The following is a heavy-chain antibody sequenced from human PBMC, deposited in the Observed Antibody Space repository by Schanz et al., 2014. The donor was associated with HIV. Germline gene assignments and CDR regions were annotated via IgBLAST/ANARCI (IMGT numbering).Heavy chain of an antibody. D-gene: IGHD3-10*01. J-gene: IGHJ4*02. V-gene: IGHV1-69*01. CDR3: ARRSRFGYGSGSYDLDY. Sequence: QVQLVQSGAEVKKPGSSVKVSCKASGGTLSNYGISWVRQAPGQGLEWMGGIIRIFGSANYAPKFQDKVTITADESTSTAYMELSSLTSDDTAVYFCARRSRFGYGSGSYDLDYWGQGTLVTVSS. CDR1: GGTLSNYG. CDR2: IIRIFGSA.